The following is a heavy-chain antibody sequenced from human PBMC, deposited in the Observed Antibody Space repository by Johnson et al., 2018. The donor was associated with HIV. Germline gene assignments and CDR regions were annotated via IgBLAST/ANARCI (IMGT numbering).Heavy chain of an antibody. CDR2: ISWDGGST. V-gene: IGHV3-43D*03. J-gene: IGHJ3*02. Sequence: EVQLVESGGVVVQPGGSLRLSCAASGFTFDDYAMHWVRQAPGKGLEWVSLISWDGGSTYYVDSVKGRFTISRDNAKNSLYLQMNSLRAEDTAVYYCAREFGLGTMHAFDIWGQGTMVTVSS. D-gene: IGHD3/OR15-3a*01. CDR1: GFTFDDYA. CDR3: AREFGLGTMHAFDI.